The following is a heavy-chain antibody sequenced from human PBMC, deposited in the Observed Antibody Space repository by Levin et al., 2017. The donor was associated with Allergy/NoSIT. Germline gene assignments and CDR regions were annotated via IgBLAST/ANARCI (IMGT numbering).Heavy chain of an antibody. V-gene: IGHV3-72*01. CDR2: SRNKANSYTT. J-gene: IGHJ4*02. CDR3: ARAVRGRSLDY. CDR1: GFTFSDHY. D-gene: IGHD3-16*01. Sequence: PGGSLRLSCAASGFTFSDHYMDWVRQAPGKGLEWVGRSRNKANSYTTEYAASVKGRFTISRDDAKNSLYLQMNSLKSEDTAVYYCARAVRGRSLDYWGQGTLVTVSS.